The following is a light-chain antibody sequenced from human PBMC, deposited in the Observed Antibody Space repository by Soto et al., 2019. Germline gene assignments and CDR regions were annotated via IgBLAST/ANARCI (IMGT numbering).Light chain of an antibody. V-gene: IGLV2-23*01. J-gene: IGLJ3*02. CDR1: SSDVGSYNL. CDR3: SSYAGSSTLV. CDR2: EDT. Sequence: QPVLTHPASVSWSPGQSVTISCTGTSSDVGSYNLVSWYQQHPGKAPKVVIYEDTKRPSGVSDHFSGSKSGNTASLTISGLQADDEADYYCSSYAGSSTLVFGGGTKVTVL.